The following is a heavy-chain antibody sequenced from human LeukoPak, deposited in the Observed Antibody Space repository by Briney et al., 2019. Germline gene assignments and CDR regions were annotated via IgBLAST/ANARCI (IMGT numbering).Heavy chain of an antibody. D-gene: IGHD2-2*01. Sequence: SQTLSLTCAVSGGSISSGGFSWTWIRQPPGNGLEWIGYIFHSGRTDYNPSLQSRVTISVDRSKTQFSLKLTSVTAADTDVYYCARGSRGRGYLDYWGQGTLVTVSS. V-gene: IGHV4-30-2*01. CDR2: IFHSGRT. CDR3: ARGSRGRGYLDY. CDR1: GGSISSGGFS. J-gene: IGHJ4*02.